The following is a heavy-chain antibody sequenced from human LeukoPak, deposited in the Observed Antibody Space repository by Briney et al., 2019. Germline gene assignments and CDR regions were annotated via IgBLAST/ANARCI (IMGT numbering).Heavy chain of an antibody. J-gene: IGHJ4*02. Sequence: PSETLSLTCTVSGGSISSYYWNWIRQPPGKGLEWIGYIRYSGSTYYHPSLKNRVTISLDTSKTKFSLRLSSVTAADTAVYFCARGSPSTPDSWGQGTLVTVSS. CDR2: IRYSGST. V-gene: IGHV4-59*01. D-gene: IGHD2-15*01. CDR3: ARGSPSTPDS. CDR1: GGSISSYY.